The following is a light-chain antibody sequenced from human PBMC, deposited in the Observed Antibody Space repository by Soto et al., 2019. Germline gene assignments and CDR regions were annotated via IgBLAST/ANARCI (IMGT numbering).Light chain of an antibody. V-gene: IGKV1-5*03. CDR3: QQYGSSSRT. CDR1: QSISTS. J-gene: IGKJ1*01. Sequence: DIQMTQSPSTLSAFVGDRFTITCRASQSISTSLAWYQQKPRKAPKLLIYLASTLESGIPARFSGSGSATEFTLSISSLQPDDFATYYCQQYGSSSRTFGQGTKVDIK. CDR2: LAS.